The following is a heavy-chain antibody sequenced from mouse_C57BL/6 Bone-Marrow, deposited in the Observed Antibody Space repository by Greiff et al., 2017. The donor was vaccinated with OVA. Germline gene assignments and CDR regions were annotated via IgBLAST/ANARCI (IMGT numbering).Heavy chain of an antibody. V-gene: IGHV1-50*01. J-gene: IGHJ3*01. CDR1: GYTFTSYW. CDR3: ASAVFAY. CDR2: IDPSDSST. Sequence: VQLQQPGAELVKPGASVKLSCKASGYTFTSYWMQWVKQRPGQGLEWIGEIDPSDSSTNYNQKFKGKATLTVDKSSSTAYMQLSSLTSEDSAVYYCASAVFAYGGQGTLVTVSA.